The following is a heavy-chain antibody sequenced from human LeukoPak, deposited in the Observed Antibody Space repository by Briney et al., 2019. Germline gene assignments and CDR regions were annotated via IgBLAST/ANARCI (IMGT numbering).Heavy chain of an antibody. V-gene: IGHV3-11*01. D-gene: IGHD5-18*01. CDR3: ARAPDTAMVNYYYYYMDV. Sequence: PGGSLRLSCAASGFTFDDYAMHWVRQAPGKGLEWVSYISSSGSTIYYADSVKGRFTISRDNAKNSLYLQMNSLRAEDTAVYYCARAPDTAMVNYYYYYMDVWGKGTTVTISS. CDR1: GFTFDDYA. J-gene: IGHJ6*03. CDR2: ISSSGSTI.